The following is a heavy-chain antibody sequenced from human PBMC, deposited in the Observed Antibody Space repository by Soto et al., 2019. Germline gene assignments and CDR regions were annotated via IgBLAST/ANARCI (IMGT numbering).Heavy chain of an antibody. CDR3: ARVLGGMATVPFDY. J-gene: IGHJ4*02. D-gene: IGHD4-4*01. V-gene: IGHV3-30-3*01. CDR2: ISYEGSNK. Sequence: GGSLRLSCAASGFTFSSYAVHWVRQAPGTGLEWVAAISYEGSNKYYADSVKGRFTISRDNSKNTLYLQMNSLRTEDTAVYYCARVLGGMATVPFDYWGQGALVTVSS. CDR1: GFTFSSYA.